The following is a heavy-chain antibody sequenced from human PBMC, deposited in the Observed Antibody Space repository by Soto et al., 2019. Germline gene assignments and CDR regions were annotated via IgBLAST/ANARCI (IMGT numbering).Heavy chain of an antibody. CDR1: GFTFSNAW. D-gene: IGHD3-3*01. CDR3: TTQPGPAYYDFWSGYYYFDY. J-gene: IGHJ4*02. Sequence: EVQLVESGGGLVQPGGSLRLSCAASGFTFSNAWMNWVRQAPGKGLEWVGRIKSKTDGGTTDYAAPVKGRFTISRDDSKNTLYLQMNSLKTEDTAVYYCTTQPGPAYYDFWSGYYYFDYWGQGTLVTVSS. V-gene: IGHV3-15*07. CDR2: IKSKTDGGTT.